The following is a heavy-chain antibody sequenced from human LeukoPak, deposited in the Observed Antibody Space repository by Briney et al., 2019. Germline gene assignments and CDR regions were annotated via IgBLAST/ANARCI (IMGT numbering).Heavy chain of an antibody. CDR1: GYTFTSYG. D-gene: IGHD2-2*01. CDR3: ARDGRGYCSSTSCYGPFDY. CDR2: ISAYNGNT. Sequence: GALVKVSCKASGYTFTSYGISWVRQAPGQGLEWMGWISAYNGNTNYAQKLQGRVTMTTDTSTSTAYMELRSLRSDDTAVYYCARDGRGYCSSTSCYGPFDYWGQGTLVIVSS. J-gene: IGHJ4*02. V-gene: IGHV1-18*04.